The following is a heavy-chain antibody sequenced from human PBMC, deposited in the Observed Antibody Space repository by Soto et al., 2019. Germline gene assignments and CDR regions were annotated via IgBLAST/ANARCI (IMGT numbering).Heavy chain of an antibody. J-gene: IGHJ6*03. CDR2: INHSGST. CDR3: ARASIPTVIVRDYYYMDV. Sequence: QVQLQQWGAGLLKPSETLSLTCAVYGGSFSGYYWSWIRQPPGKGLEWIGEINHSGSTNYNPSLKSRVTISVDTSKNQFSLKLSSVTAADTAVYYCARASIPTVIVRDYYYMDVWGKGTTVTVSS. V-gene: IGHV4-34*01. CDR1: GGSFSGYY. D-gene: IGHD4-4*01.